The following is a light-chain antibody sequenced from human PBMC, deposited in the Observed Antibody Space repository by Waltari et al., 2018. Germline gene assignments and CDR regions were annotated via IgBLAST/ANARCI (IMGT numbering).Light chain of an antibody. V-gene: IGKV1-5*01. CDR2: DGS. CDR1: QSVSDW. J-gene: IGKJ1*01. CDR3: QHYSHSSPWT. Sequence: DIQMTQSPSTLSASVGDRVTITCRASQSVSDWLAWYQQKPGKAPELLIFDGSTLKSGVPSRFSGRGSGTEFTLTISSLQPDDFATYYCQHYSHSSPWTFGQGTKVEIK.